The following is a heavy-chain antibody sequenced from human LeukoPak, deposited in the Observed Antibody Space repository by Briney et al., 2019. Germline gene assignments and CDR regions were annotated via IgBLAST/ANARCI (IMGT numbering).Heavy chain of an antibody. J-gene: IGHJ5*02. V-gene: IGHV1-2*02. D-gene: IGHD3-10*01. CDR2: INPNSGGT. CDR3: ARDTVEYYGSEYINWFDP. CDR1: RYTFTGYY. Sequence: ASVKVSCKASRYTFTGYYMHWVRQAPGQGLEWMGWINPNSGGTNYAQKFQGRVTMTRDTSISTAYMELSRLRSDDTAVYYCARDTVEYYGSEYINWFDPWGQGTLVTVSS.